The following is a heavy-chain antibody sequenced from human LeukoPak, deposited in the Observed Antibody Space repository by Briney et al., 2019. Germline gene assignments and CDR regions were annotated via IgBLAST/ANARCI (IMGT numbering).Heavy chain of an antibody. Sequence: SETLSLTCTVSGGSISSGDYYWSWIRQPPGKGLEWIGYIYYSGSTYYNPSLKSRVTISVDTSKNQFSLKLSSVTAADTAVYYCARGSAWGPTGYFDYWGQGTLVTVSS. D-gene: IGHD2-15*01. CDR2: IYYSGST. CDR3: ARGSAWGPTGYFDY. V-gene: IGHV4-30-4*08. J-gene: IGHJ4*02. CDR1: GGSISSGDYY.